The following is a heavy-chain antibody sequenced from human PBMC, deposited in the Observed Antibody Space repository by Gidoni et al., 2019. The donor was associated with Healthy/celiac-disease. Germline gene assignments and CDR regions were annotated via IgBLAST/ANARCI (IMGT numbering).Heavy chain of an antibody. CDR1: VGSISISSYY. J-gene: IGHJ5*02. D-gene: IGHD3-3*01. CDR2: IYYSGST. Sequence: QLQLQESGPGLVKHSEPLSLTCTASVGSISISSYYWGWIRQPPGKGLEWIWSIYYSGSTYYNPSLKSRVTISVDTSKNKFSLKLSSVTAADTAVYYCASTSTIFGPEYNWFDPWGQGTLVTVSS. V-gene: IGHV4-39*01. CDR3: ASTSTIFGPEYNWFDP.